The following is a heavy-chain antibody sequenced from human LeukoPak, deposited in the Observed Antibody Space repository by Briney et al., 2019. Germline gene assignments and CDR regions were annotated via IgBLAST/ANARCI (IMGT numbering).Heavy chain of an antibody. J-gene: IGHJ4*02. V-gene: IGHV1-46*01. CDR1: GYTFTSYY. Sequence: ASVKVSCKASGYTFTSYYMHWVRQAPGQGLEWMGIINPSGGSTSYAQKFQGRVTMTRDTSTSTVYMELSSLRSVDTAVYYCARDGKNYYFDYWGQGTLVTVSS. CDR3: ARDGKNYYFDY. CDR2: INPSGGST. D-gene: IGHD1-1*01.